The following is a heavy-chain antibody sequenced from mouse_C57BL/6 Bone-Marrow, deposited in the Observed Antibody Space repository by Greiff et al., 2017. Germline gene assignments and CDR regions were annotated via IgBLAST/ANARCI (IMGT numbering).Heavy chain of an antibody. CDR2: IYPGSGST. Sequence: QVQLQQPGAELVKPGASVKMSCKASGYTFTSYWITWVKQRPGQGLEWIGDIYPGSGSTNYNEKFKSKATLTVDISSSTAYMQLSSLTSEDSAVYYCARIYYGNYVFDYWGQGTTLTVSS. CDR1: GYTFTSYW. J-gene: IGHJ2*01. V-gene: IGHV1-55*01. D-gene: IGHD2-1*01. CDR3: ARIYYGNYVFDY.